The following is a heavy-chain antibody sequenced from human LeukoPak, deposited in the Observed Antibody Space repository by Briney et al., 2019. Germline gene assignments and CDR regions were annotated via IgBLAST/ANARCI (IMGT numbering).Heavy chain of an antibody. CDR1: GGSISSGDYH. CDR2: IYYSGGT. Sequence: SETLSLTCTVSGGSISSGDYHWSWIRQPPGKGLEWIGYIYYSGGTYYNPSLKSRLTISVATSKNQFSLKLTSVTAADTAVYYCARVGYSSGHDTFDIWGQGTLVTVSS. V-gene: IGHV4-30-4*01. D-gene: IGHD2-15*01. CDR3: ARVGYSSGHDTFDI. J-gene: IGHJ3*02.